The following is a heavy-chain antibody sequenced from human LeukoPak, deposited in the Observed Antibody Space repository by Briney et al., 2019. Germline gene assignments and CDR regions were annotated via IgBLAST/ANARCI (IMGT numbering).Heavy chain of an antibody. J-gene: IGHJ4*02. CDR2: IYYSGST. CDR3: ARDRASGSYWDY. D-gene: IGHD1-26*01. V-gene: IGHV4-59*01. Sequence: SETLSLTCTISGGSISGYYWSWIRQSPGKGLEWIGYIYYSGSTNYNPSLKSRVTISVDTSKNQFSLKLSSVTAADTAVYYCARDRASGSYWDYWGQGTLVTVSS. CDR1: GGSISGYY.